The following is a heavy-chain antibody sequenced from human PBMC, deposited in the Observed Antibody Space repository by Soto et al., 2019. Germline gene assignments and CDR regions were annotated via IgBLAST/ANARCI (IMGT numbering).Heavy chain of an antibody. J-gene: IGHJ6*02. V-gene: IGHV1-18*01. CDR2: ISGYIGNT. Sequence: QVQLVQSRGEVKKPGASVKVSCKTSGYSFTTYGISWVRQAPGQGLEWMGWISGYIGNTNYAQKLQGRVTMTTDTSXXTAYMELRSLRSDDTAVYYCAREGPAPYYYYGMDVWGQGSTVTVSS. CDR1: GYSFTTYG. CDR3: AREGPAPYYYYGMDV.